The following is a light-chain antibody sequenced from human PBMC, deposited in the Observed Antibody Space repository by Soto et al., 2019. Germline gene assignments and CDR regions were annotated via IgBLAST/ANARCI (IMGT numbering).Light chain of an antibody. CDR1: SSDVGGYNY. CDR3: SSFAGYNNYV. CDR2: GVT. V-gene: IGLV2-8*01. J-gene: IGLJ1*01. Sequence: QSVLTQPPSASGTPGQPVTISCTGTSSDVGGYNYVSWYQQHPGKVPKLMIYGVTKRPSGVPDRFSGSKSDDTASLTVSGLQPEDEADYYCSSFAGYNNYVFGTGTKVTVL.